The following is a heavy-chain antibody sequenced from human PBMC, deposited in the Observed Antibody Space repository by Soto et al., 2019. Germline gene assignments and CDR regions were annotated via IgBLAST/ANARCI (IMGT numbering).Heavy chain of an antibody. CDR1: ASSLNTSGVG. J-gene: IGHJ4*02. D-gene: IGHD1-1*01. V-gene: IGHV2-5*02. CDR2: LYWDDDK. Sequence: FGLTLRNPTQNLTLKSMPSASSLNTSGVGARLIPQPPRNARELLARLYWDDDKRYSPSLKSRLTITKDTSKNQVVLTLTNVDPLDTATYYCAHRAGLYGNWNGGSFYFWGQGVLVSV. CDR3: AHRAGLYGNWNGGSFYF.